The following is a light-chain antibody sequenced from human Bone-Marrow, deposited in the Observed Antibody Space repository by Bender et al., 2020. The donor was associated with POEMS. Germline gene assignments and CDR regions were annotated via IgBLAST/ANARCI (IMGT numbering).Light chain of an antibody. CDR2: DVS. V-gene: IGLV2-14*03. CDR3: SSHTVTNAL. Sequence: QSALTQPAPVSGSPGQSITIFCTGTGSDIGSYNYVSRYQQHPGQAPKLIIFDVSHRPSAVSNRFSGSKSGNTASLTISGLQAEDEAIYHCSSHTVTNALFGGGTSLTVL. CDR1: GSDIGSYNY. J-gene: IGLJ2*01.